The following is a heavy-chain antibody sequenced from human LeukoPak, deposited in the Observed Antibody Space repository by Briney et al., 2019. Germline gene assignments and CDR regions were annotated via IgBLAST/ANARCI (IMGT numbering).Heavy chain of an antibody. CDR3: AGSYYYDSSGYYQRSDAFDI. CDR1: GGSISSGGYS. J-gene: IGHJ3*02. V-gene: IGHV4-30-2*01. CDR2: IYHSGST. Sequence: PSETLSLTCAVSGGSISSGGYSWSWIRQPPGKGLEWIGYIYHSGSTYYNPSLKSRVTIPVDRSKNQFSLKLSSVTAADTAVYYCAGSYYYDSSGYYQRSDAFDIWGQGTMVTVSS. D-gene: IGHD3-22*01.